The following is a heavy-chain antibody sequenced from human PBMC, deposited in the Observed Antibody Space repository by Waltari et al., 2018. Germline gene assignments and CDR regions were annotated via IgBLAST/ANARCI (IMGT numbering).Heavy chain of an antibody. CDR2: IYYRGST. J-gene: IGHJ4*02. D-gene: IGHD3-9*01. Sequence: QLQLQESGPGLVKPSETLSLTCTVSGGSISSSSYYWGWIRQPPGKGLGWIGSIYYRGSTYYNPSLKSRVTISVDTSKNQFSLKLSSVTAADTAVYYCARLIESADYDILTGYFDYWGQGTLVTVSS. CDR3: ARLIESADYDILTGYFDY. V-gene: IGHV4-39*01. CDR1: GGSISSSSYY.